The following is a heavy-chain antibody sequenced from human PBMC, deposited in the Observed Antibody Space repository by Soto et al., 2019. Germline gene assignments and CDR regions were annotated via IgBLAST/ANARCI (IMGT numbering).Heavy chain of an antibody. D-gene: IGHD2-2*01. CDR2: INPNSGGT. Sequence: RASVKVSCXASGYTFTGYYMHWVRQAPGQGLEWMGWINPNSGGTNYAQKFQGWVTMTRDTSISTAYMELSRLRSDDTAVYYCAREGKDIVVVPAAMDRDAFDIWGQGTMVTVSS. V-gene: IGHV1-2*04. J-gene: IGHJ3*02. CDR1: GYTFTGYY. CDR3: AREGKDIVVVPAAMDRDAFDI.